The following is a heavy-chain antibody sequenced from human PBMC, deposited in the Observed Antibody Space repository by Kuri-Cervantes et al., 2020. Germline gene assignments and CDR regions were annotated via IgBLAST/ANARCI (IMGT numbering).Heavy chain of an antibody. CDR2: IYYSGST. D-gene: IGHD3-22*01. Sequence: SETLSLTCTVSGGSISSSSYYWGWIRQPPGKGLEWIGSIYYSGSTNYNPSLKSRVTISVDTSKNQFSLKLSSVTAADTAVYYCARDQGSDYYDSSGDAAFDIWGQETMVTVSS. J-gene: IGHJ3*02. V-gene: IGHV4-39*07. CDR1: GGSISSSSYY. CDR3: ARDQGSDYYDSSGDAAFDI.